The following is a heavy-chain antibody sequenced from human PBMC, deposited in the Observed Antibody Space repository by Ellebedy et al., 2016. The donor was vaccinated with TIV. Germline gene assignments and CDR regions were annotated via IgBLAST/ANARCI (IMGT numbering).Heavy chain of an antibody. J-gene: IGHJ4*02. V-gene: IGHV1-24*01. CDR3: ARDRDYGDYVSVRFDY. Sequence: AASVKVSCKVSGYTLTALSMHWVRQSPGKGLEWMGGFDPEDGETIYAQNFQGGVTMTTDTSTSTAYMELRSLRSDDTAVYYCARDRDYGDYVSVRFDYWGQGTLVTVSS. CDR1: GYTLTALS. CDR2: FDPEDGET. D-gene: IGHD4-17*01.